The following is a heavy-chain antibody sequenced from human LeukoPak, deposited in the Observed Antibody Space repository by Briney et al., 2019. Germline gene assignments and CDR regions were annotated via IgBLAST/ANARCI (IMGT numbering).Heavy chain of an antibody. V-gene: IGHV1-2*02. CDR3: ARGIVVVVAAKGSFDY. CDR1: GYTFTGYY. J-gene: IGHJ4*02. Sequence: ASVKVSCTASGYTFTGYYMHWVRQAPGQGLEWMGWINPNSGGTNYAQKVQGRVTMTRARSISTPYMELSRLRSDDTAVYCCARGIVVVVAAKGSFDYWGQKTLVTVCS. D-gene: IGHD2-15*01. CDR2: INPNSGGT.